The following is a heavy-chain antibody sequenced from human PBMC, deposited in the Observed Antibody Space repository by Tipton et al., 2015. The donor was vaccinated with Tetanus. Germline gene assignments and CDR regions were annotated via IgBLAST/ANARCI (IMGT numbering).Heavy chain of an antibody. CDR3: ARHSLKLGMWAFDI. J-gene: IGHJ3*02. Sequence: LRLSCTVSGGSISTTSDYWGWIRQPPGTGLEWIGRLYYTGTTYYNPSLKSRLAISVDTPKNQFSLRLSSVTASDTAVYFCARHSLKLGMWAFDIWGRGTLVTVSS. D-gene: IGHD7-27*01. CDR2: LYYTGTT. CDR1: GGSISTTSDY. V-gene: IGHV4-39*01.